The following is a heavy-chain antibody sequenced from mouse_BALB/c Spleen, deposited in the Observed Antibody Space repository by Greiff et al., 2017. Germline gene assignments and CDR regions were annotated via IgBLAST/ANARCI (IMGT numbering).Heavy chain of an antibody. J-gene: IGHJ4*01. CDR3: AIITTVVAYYAMDY. CDR1: GYTFTSYW. V-gene: IGHV1S81*02. D-gene: IGHD1-1*01. Sequence: VQLQQPGAELVKPGASVKLSCKASGYTFTSYWMHWVKQRPGQGLEWIGEINPSNGRTNYNEKFKSKATLTVDKSSSTAYMQLSSLTSEDSAVYYCAIITTVVAYYAMDYWGQGTSVTVSS. CDR2: INPSNGRT.